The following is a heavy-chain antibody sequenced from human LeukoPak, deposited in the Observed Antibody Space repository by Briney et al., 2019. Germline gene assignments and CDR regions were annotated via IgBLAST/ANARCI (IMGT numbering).Heavy chain of an antibody. Sequence: ASVKVSCKASGYTFTTYTMHWERQAPGQRLEWMGWINAGNGNTKYSQKFQGRVTITRDTSASTAYMDLSSLRSEDTAVYYCARGGFAAAGTRVNYWGQGTLVTVSS. V-gene: IGHV1-3*01. D-gene: IGHD6-13*01. CDR1: GYTFTTYT. CDR3: ARGGFAAAGTRVNY. CDR2: INAGNGNT. J-gene: IGHJ4*02.